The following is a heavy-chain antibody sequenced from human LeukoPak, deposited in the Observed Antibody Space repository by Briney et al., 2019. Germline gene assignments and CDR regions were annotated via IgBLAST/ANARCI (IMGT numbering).Heavy chain of an antibody. CDR2: IHYSWNT. J-gene: IGHJ5*01. CDR3: ARLWGYCSSTSCYGASYFDS. V-gene: IGHV4-59*01. CDR1: GGSLNSYY. D-gene: IGHD2-2*01. Sequence: SETLSLTCTVAGGSLNSYYWRWIRQPPGKGLEGIGYIHYSWNTNYNPSLKSRVSISIDMYKKPFSLKLSSVTAADTAVYYCARLWGYCSSTSCYGASYFDSWGQGTLVTVSS.